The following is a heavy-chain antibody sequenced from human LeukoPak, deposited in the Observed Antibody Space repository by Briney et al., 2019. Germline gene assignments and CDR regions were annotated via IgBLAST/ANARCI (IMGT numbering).Heavy chain of an antibody. CDR2: IIPIFGTA. D-gene: IGHD6-19*01. CDR3: ARDIAVAGTVWFDP. CDR1: GGTFSSYA. Sequence: SVKVSCTASGGTFSSYAISWVRQAPGQGLEWMGGIIPIFGTANYAQKFQGRVTITADESTSTAYMELSSLRSEDTAVYYCARDIAVAGTVWFDPWGQGTLVTVSS. V-gene: IGHV1-69*01. J-gene: IGHJ5*02.